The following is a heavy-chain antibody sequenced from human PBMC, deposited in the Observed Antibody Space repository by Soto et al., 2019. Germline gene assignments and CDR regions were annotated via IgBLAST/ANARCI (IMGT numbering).Heavy chain of an antibody. CDR2: IYHSGST. J-gene: IGHJ4*01. D-gene: IGHD4-4*01. CDR1: GGSISSSNW. V-gene: IGHV4-4*02. Sequence: SETLSLTCAVSGGSISSSNWWSWVRQPPGKGLEWIGQIYHSGSTNYSPSLKSRVTISRDNSRNTLYLQMNSLRVDDTALYYCAKEPRLQRAYWGQGTLVTVSS. CDR3: AKEPRLQRAY.